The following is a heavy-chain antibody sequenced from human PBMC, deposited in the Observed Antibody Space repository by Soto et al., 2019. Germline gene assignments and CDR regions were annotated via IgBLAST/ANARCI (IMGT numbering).Heavy chain of an antibody. CDR3: AAEYSNSDYYYYGMDV. D-gene: IGHD4-4*01. CDR1: GYTFTSFG. Sequence: GASVKVSCKASGYTFTSFGISWVRQAPGQGLEWMGWISGYDGNTKYAQKLQGRVTMTTDTSTSTAYMELRSLRSEDTAVYYCAAEYSNSDYYYYGMDVWGQGTTVTVSS. J-gene: IGHJ6*02. CDR2: ISGYDGNT. V-gene: IGHV1-18*01.